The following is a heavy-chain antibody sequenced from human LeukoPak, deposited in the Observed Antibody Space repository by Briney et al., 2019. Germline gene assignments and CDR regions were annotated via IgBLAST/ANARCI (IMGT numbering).Heavy chain of an antibody. Sequence: ASVKVSCKASGYTFTSYDINWVRQATGQGLEWIGWMNPNSGNTGYAQQFQGRVTMTRNTSISTAYMELSSLRSEDTAVYYCARFFGGGSYNDAFDIWGQGTMVTVSS. CDR3: ARFFGGGSYNDAFDI. CDR1: GYTFTSYD. J-gene: IGHJ3*02. CDR2: MNPNSGNT. V-gene: IGHV1-8*01. D-gene: IGHD1-26*01.